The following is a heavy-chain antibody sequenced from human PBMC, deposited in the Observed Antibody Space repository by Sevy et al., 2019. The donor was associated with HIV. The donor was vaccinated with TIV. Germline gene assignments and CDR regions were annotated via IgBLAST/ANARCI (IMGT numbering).Heavy chain of an antibody. V-gene: IGHV3-48*01. J-gene: IGHJ4*02. CDR3: ARDEQTYDDYDYFDY. CDR2: ISSSSRTI. D-gene: IGHD4-17*01. Sequence: GGSLRLSCAASGFTFSTYSMNWVRQAPGKGLEWVSYISSSSRTIFYADSVKGRFTISRDNAKKSLYLQMDSLTAEDTAVYYCARDEQTYDDYDYFDYWGQGTLVTVSS. CDR1: GFTFSTYS.